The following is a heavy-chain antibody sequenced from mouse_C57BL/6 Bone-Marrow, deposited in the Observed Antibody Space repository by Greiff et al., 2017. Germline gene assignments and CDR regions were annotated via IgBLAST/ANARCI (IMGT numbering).Heavy chain of an antibody. Sequence: VQLQQPGAELVKPGASVKLSCKASGYTFTSYWMHWVKQRPGQGLEWIGMIHPNSGSTNYNEKFTSKATLTVDKSASTAYMQLSSLTSEDSAVYYCARPYYSKGGFAYWGQGTLVTVSA. V-gene: IGHV1-64*01. CDR3: ARPYYSKGGFAY. J-gene: IGHJ3*01. CDR2: IHPNSGST. CDR1: GYTFTSYW. D-gene: IGHD2-5*01.